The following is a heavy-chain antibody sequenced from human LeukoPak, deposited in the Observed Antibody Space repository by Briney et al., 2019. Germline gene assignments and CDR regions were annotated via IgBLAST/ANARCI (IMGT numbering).Heavy chain of an antibody. CDR1: GFTFSSYA. Sequence: GRSLRLSCVTSGFTFSSYAFHWVRQAPGKGLEWVATMSFDVNNKYYADSVRGRFTISRDNSKNTLYLQMNSLGAEDTAVYSCARGYCTSSSCYNDYWGQGTLVTVSS. J-gene: IGHJ4*02. CDR2: MSFDVNNK. V-gene: IGHV3-30*04. D-gene: IGHD2-2*02. CDR3: ARGYCTSSSCYNDY.